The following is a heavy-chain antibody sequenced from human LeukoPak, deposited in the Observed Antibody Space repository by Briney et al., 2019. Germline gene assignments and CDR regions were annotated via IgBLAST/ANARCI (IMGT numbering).Heavy chain of an antibody. CDR2: IRYDGSNK. CDR1: GFTVSSNY. J-gene: IGHJ4*02. V-gene: IGHV3-30*02. Sequence: GGSLRLSCAASGFTVSSNYMSWVRQAPGKGLEWVAFIRYDGSNKYYADSVKGRFTISRDNSKNTLYLQMNSLRAEDTAVYYCAKVQFADYYDSSGHDYWGQGTLVTVSS. CDR3: AKVQFADYYDSSGHDY. D-gene: IGHD3-22*01.